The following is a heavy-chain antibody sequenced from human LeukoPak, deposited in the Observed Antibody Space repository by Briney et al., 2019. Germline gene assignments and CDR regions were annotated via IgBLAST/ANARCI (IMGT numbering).Heavy chain of an antibody. CDR2: ISGAGGSS. D-gene: IGHD6-13*01. CDR3: TKDDSSSWYDYFFDY. V-gene: IGHV3-23*01. Sequence: GGALRLSCATSGFAFSSSSMSWVRQAPGKGLEWVSTISGAGGSSWYAESVKGRFSISRDNSMNSVSLQMSSLRVEDTAIYYCTKDDSSSWYDYFFDYWGQGTLVTVSS. J-gene: IGHJ4*02. CDR1: GFAFSSSS.